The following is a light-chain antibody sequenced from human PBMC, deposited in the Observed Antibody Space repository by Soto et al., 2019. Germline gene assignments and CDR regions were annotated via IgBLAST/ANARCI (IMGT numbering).Light chain of an antibody. V-gene: IGKV3-11*01. CDR3: QQRHHWLRT. CDR1: ESVSYY. J-gene: IGKJ2*01. Sequence: EIVLTQSPATLSLSPGERATLSCRASESVSYYLAWYQQKPGQAPRLLIYDASTMAAGIPARFSGSGSETDFTLTISSLEPDDFAVYYCQQRHHWLRTFGQGTKLEI. CDR2: DAS.